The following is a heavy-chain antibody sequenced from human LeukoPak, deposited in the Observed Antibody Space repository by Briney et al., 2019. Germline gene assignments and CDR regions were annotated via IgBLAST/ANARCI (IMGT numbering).Heavy chain of an antibody. CDR3: ARGRFLSSGYYHRYYFDY. CDR2: INHSGST. J-gene: IGHJ4*02. D-gene: IGHD3-22*01. CDR1: GGSFSGYY. V-gene: IGHV4-34*01. Sequence: ETLSLTCAVYGGSFSGYYWSWIRQPPGKGLEWIGEINHSGSTNYNPSLKSRVTISVDTSKNQFSLKLSSVTAADTAVYYCARGRFLSSGYYHRYYFDYWGQGTLVTVSS.